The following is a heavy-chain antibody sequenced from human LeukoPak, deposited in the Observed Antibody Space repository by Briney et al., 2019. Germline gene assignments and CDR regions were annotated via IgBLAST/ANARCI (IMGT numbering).Heavy chain of an antibody. CDR3: ARWRDGYNLGYFDY. J-gene: IGHJ4*02. Sequence: PSETLSLTCTVSGGSISSYYWSWIRQAPGKGLEWIGYIYYSGSTTYNPSLKSRVTISVDTSKNQFSLKLSSVTAADTAVYYCARWRDGYNLGYFDYWGQGTLVTVSS. CDR2: IYYSGST. V-gene: IGHV4-59*12. D-gene: IGHD5-24*01. CDR1: GGSISSYY.